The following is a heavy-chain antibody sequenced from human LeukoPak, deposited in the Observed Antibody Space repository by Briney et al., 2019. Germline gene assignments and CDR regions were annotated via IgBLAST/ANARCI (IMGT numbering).Heavy chain of an antibody. V-gene: IGHV3-23*01. D-gene: IGHD3-22*01. J-gene: IGHJ4*02. CDR2: IRGNADTT. CDR1: GFIFSNYG. CDR3: AKGHADSSGYYYFDS. Sequence: GGTLRLSCAASGFIFSNYGMSWVRQAPGKGLEWVSGIRGNADTTYYADSVKGRFSIFRDNSKNMLYLQMNSLRVEDTAVNYCAKGHADSSGYYYFDSWGQGTLVTVPS.